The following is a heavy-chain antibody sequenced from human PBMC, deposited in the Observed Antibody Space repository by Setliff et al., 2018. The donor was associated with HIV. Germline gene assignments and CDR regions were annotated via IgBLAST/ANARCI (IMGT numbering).Heavy chain of an antibody. J-gene: IGHJ4*02. CDR2: INPNSGAT. V-gene: IGHV1-2*02. CDR1: GYTFSGYY. CDR3: ALASIVSTARWNH. Sequence: GASLPFSCPPSGYTFSGYYLHWVRRAPGRGLEWMGWINPNSGATNYARNGQGRGTRKRDTSISTAYMDLSSLTSDDTAVYYCALASIVSTARWNHWGRGPLVTAPQ. D-gene: IGHD1-26*01.